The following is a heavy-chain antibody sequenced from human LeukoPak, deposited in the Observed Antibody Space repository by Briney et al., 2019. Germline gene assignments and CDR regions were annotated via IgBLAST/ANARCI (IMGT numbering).Heavy chain of an antibody. Sequence: PSETLSLTCTVSGGSISSYYWSWIRQPPGKGLEWIGYIYYSGSTNYNPSLKSRVTISVGTSKNQFSLKLSSVTAADTAVYYCAREGYHYDSSGYYLLDYWGQGTLVTVSS. CDR1: GGSISSYY. CDR3: AREGYHYDSSGYYLLDY. V-gene: IGHV4-59*12. D-gene: IGHD3-22*01. CDR2: IYYSGST. J-gene: IGHJ4*02.